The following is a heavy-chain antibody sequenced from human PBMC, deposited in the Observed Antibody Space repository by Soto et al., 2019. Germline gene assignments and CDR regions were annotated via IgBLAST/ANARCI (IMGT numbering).Heavy chain of an antibody. D-gene: IGHD3-22*01. J-gene: IGHJ4*02. Sequence: GASVKVSCKASGGTFSSYAISLVRQAPGQGLEWMGGIIPIFGTANYAQKFQGRVTITADESTSTAYMELSSLRSEDTAVYYCARECTNYYDSSAYGYWGQGTLVTVSS. V-gene: IGHV1-69*13. CDR3: ARECTNYYDSSAYGY. CDR1: GGTFSSYA. CDR2: IIPIFGTA.